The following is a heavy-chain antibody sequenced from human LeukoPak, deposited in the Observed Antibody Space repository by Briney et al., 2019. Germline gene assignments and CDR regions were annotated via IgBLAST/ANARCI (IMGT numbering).Heavy chain of an antibody. V-gene: IGHV3-9*01. J-gene: IGHJ4*01. CDR1: GFSFGEYA. CDR3: AKVRGTLSSHFFFDY. D-gene: IGHD1-1*01. CDR2: ISYNGAFI. Sequence: GGSLRLSCAASGFSFGEYAMHWVRQAPGKGLEWLSIISYNGAFIDYADSVEGRFTVSRDNAENSLFLHMNSLRPEDTAFYYCAKVRGTLSSHFFFDYWGQGIRVTVSS.